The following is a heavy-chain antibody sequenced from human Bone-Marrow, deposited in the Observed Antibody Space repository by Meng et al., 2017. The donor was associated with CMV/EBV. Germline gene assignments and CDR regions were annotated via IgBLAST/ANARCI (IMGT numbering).Heavy chain of an antibody. D-gene: IGHD6-19*01. V-gene: IGHV3-30*02. Sequence: GGSLRLSCAASGFTFSSYGMHWVRQAPGKGLEWVAVIWYDGSNKYYADSVKGRFTISRDNSKNTLYLQMNSLRAEDTAVYYCAKDRGGGSGWYRSDAFDIWGQGTMATFSS. CDR2: IWYDGSNK. J-gene: IGHJ3*02. CDR1: GFTFSSYG. CDR3: AKDRGGGSGWYRSDAFDI.